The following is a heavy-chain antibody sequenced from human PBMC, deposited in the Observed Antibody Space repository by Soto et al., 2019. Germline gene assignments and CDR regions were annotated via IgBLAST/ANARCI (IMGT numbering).Heavy chain of an antibody. V-gene: IGHV4-30-2*01. CDR3: ARGDRYSGSFSDYFDP. J-gene: IGHJ5*02. CDR1: GGSISSGGYS. D-gene: IGHD1-26*01. Sequence: PSETLSLTCTVSGGSISSGGYSWSWIRQPPGKGPEWIGYIYESGRTYYKPSLKSRASISMDKSRNQFSVRLTSVTAADTAVYFCARGDRYSGSFSDYFDPWGQGTLVTV. CDR2: IYESGRT.